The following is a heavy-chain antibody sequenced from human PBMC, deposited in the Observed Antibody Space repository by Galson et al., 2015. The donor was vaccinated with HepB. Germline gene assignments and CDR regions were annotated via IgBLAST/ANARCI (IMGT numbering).Heavy chain of an antibody. CDR2: INAGNGNT. CDR1: GYTFTSYA. CDR3: ARFEVVRGIGGD. D-gene: IGHD3-10*01. J-gene: IGHJ4*02. Sequence: QSGAEVTKPGESLKISCKASGYTFTSYAMHWVRQAPGQRLEWMGWINAGNGNTKYSQKFQGRVTITRDTSASTAYMELSSVRSEDTAVDYCARFEVVRGIGGDWGQGTLVAVSS. V-gene: IGHV1-3*01.